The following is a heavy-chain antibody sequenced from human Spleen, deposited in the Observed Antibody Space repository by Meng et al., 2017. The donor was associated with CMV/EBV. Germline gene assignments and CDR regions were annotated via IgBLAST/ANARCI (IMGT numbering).Heavy chain of an antibody. J-gene: IGHJ5*02. CDR3: ASWSSSPP. CDR1: GFTFDDYA. D-gene: IGHD6-13*01. CDR2: ISWNSGSI. V-gene: IGHV3-9*01. Sequence: GGSLRLSCAASGFTFDDYAMHWVRQAPGKGLEWVSGISWNSGSIGYADSVKGRFPISRDNAKNSLYLQMNSLRAEDTAVYYCASWSSSPPWGQGTLVTVSS.